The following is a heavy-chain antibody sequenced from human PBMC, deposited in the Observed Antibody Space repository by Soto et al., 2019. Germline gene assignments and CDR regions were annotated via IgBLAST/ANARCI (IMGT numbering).Heavy chain of an antibody. CDR2: ISGSGGST. CDR1: GFTFSSYA. Sequence: GGSLRLSCAASGFTFSSYAMSWVRQAPGKGLEWVSAISGSGGSTYYADPVKGRFTISRDNSKNTLHLQMNSLRAEDTAVYYCAKVFWSGYWALGFDYWGQGTLVTVSS. CDR3: AKVFWSGYWALGFDY. J-gene: IGHJ4*02. V-gene: IGHV3-23*01. D-gene: IGHD3-3*01.